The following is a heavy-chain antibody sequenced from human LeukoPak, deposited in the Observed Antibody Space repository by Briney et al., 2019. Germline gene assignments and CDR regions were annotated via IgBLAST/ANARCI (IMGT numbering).Heavy chain of an antibody. J-gene: IGHJ3*02. V-gene: IGHV3-23*01. CDR3: AKDGVGGTYYYVNDAFDI. D-gene: IGHD3-10*02. CDR1: GFTFSSYA. Sequence: PGGSLRLSCAASGFTFSSYAMSWVRQAPGKGLEWVSAISGSGGSTYYADSVKGRFTISRDNSKNTLYLQMNSLRAEDTAVYYCAKDGVGGTYYYVNDAFDIWGQGTMVTVSS. CDR2: ISGSGGST.